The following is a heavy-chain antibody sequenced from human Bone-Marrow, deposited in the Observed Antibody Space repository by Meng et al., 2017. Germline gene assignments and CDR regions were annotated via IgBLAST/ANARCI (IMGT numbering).Heavy chain of an antibody. D-gene: IGHD3-10*01. J-gene: IGHJ4*02. CDR2: IKQDGSEK. Sequence: GESLKISCAASRFTFSSYWMSWVRQAPGKGLEWVANIKQDGSEKHYVDSVKGRFTISRDNAKNSLYLQMNSLRVEDTAVYYCARARTGLWFGELLYYFDYWGQGTLVTVSS. CDR3: ARARTGLWFGELLYYFDY. V-gene: IGHV3-7*01. CDR1: RFTFSSYW.